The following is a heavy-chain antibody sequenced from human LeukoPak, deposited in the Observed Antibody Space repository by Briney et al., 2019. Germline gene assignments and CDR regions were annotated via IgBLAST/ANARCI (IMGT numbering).Heavy chain of an antibody. CDR1: GGSISIYY. CDR2: IYYSGST. CDR3: ASSSRGYDY. Sequence: SETLSLTCTVSGGSISIYYWGWIRQPPGKGLEGMGYIYYSGSTNYNPSLKSRATISVDTSKNQFSLKLSSVTAADTAVYYCASSSRGYDYWGQGTLVTVSS. D-gene: IGHD2-15*01. J-gene: IGHJ4*02. V-gene: IGHV4-59*01.